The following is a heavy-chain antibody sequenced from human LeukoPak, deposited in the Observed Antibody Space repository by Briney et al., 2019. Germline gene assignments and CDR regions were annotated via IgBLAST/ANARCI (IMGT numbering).Heavy chain of an antibody. Sequence: GGSLRLSCAASGFTFSSYDFSNYAMSWVRQAPGKGLEWVSAISDSGGRTYYADSVKGRFSISRDNSKNTLFLQMNSLRAEDSAVYYCAKGGYDSSGYRYFDYWGQGTLVTVSS. CDR2: ISDSGGRT. CDR3: AKGGYDSSGYRYFDY. D-gene: IGHD3-22*01. V-gene: IGHV3-23*01. CDR1: GFTFSSYDFSNYA. J-gene: IGHJ4*02.